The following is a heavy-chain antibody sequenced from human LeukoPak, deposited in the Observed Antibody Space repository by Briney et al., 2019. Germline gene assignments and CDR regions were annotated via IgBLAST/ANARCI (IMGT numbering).Heavy chain of an antibody. CDR2: ISTSSIYI. J-gene: IGHJ4*02. D-gene: IGHD6-13*01. V-gene: IGHV3-21*01. Sequence: PGGSLRLSCAASGFTFSSYSMNWVRQAPGKGLEWVSSISTSSIYIYYADSVKGRFTISRDNAKNSLYLQMNSLRAEDTAVYYCASIRMGAAAGRLDYWGQGTLVTVSS. CDR1: GFTFSSYS. CDR3: ASIRMGAAAGRLDY.